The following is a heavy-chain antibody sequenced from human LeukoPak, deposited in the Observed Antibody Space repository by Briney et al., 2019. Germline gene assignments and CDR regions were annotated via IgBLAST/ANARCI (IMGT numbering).Heavy chain of an antibody. CDR1: GGSISSYY. V-gene: IGHV4-59*01. Sequence: SETLSLTCAVSGGSISSYYWSWIRQSPGKGLEWIGYIYYTGSTNYNPSLKSRVTISVDTSKNQFSLILSSVTAADTAVYYCARGYCSSAICYDMDVWGKGTTVTVSS. J-gene: IGHJ6*04. CDR2: IYYTGST. CDR3: ARGYCSSAICYDMDV. D-gene: IGHD2-2*01.